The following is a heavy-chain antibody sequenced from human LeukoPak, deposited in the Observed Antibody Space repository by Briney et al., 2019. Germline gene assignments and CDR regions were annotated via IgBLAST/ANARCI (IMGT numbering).Heavy chain of an antibody. Sequence: GGSLRLSCAASGFTFSGSGMSWVRQAPGKGLEWISSSGDSDGSTYYADSLKGRFTISRDNSKNTLYLQMNNLRAEDTAVYYCAKGGCRGSCNPLAYWGQGALVTVSP. CDR2: SGDSDGST. V-gene: IGHV3-23*01. CDR3: AKGGCRGSCNPLAY. J-gene: IGHJ4*02. CDR1: GFTFSGSG. D-gene: IGHD2-15*01.